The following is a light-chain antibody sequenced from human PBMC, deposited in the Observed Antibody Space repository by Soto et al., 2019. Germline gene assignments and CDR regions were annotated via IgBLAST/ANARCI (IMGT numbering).Light chain of an antibody. CDR1: ESVRNNY. CDR3: QQFGSYPLT. J-gene: IGKJ4*01. CDR2: ATS. Sequence: IVLTQFPATLSLSPGERATLSCRAIESVRNNYLAWYQQKPGQAPRFLIYATSNRATGIPDRFSGGGSGTDFTLTISRLEPEDFAVYYCQQFGSYPLTFGGGTKVDIK. V-gene: IGKV3-20*01.